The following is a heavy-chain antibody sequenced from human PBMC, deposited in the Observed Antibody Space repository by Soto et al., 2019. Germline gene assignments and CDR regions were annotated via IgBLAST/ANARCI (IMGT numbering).Heavy chain of an antibody. CDR3: ARSRAWDDY. V-gene: IGHV3-21*01. D-gene: IGHD1-26*01. CDR2: ISSRSSYI. CDR1: GFTFSSYS. J-gene: IGHJ4*02. Sequence: EVQLVESGGGLVKPGGSLRLSCAASGFTFSSYSMNWVRQAPGKGLEWVSSISSRSSYIYYADSVKGRFTISRDNAKNSLYLQMNSLRAEDTAVYYCARSRAWDDYWGQGTLVTVSS.